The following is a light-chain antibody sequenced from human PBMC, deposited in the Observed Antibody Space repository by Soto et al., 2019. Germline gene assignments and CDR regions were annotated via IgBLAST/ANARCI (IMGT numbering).Light chain of an antibody. CDR1: QDIAIY. V-gene: IGKV1-9*01. CDR3: QQTRSYPST. J-gene: IGKJ4*01. CDR2: TAS. Sequence: IQLTQSPPSLSASVGDRVTITCRASQDIAIYLAWYQQKPGEAPNLLIHTASTLHGGVPSRFSGSGSGTDFTLTITSLQAEDFATYYCQQTRSYPSTFGGGTK.